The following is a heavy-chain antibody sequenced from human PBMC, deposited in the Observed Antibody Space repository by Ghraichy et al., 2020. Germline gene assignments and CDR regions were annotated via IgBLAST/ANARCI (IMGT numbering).Heavy chain of an antibody. V-gene: IGHV3-7*01. Sequence: GGSLRLSCAASGLTFSTHWMSWVRQAPGKGPEWVANIKQDGSETYYVDSVKGRFTISRDNAKNSLYLQMNSLRDEDTAVYYCASRPSEPRHYLGVYDYWGPGTLVTVSS. J-gene: IGHJ4*02. CDR1: GLTFSTHW. D-gene: IGHD3-3*01. CDR3: ASRPSEPRHYLGVYDY. CDR2: IKQDGSET.